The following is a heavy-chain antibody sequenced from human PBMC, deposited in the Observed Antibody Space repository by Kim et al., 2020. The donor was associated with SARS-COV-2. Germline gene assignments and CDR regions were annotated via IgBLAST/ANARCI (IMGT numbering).Heavy chain of an antibody. J-gene: IGHJ4*02. CDR3: ASQTYYYDSSGYYLPDY. Sequence: LKSRVTIPVDTSKNQFSLKLSSVTAADTAVYYCASQTYYYDSSGYYLPDYWGQGTLVTVSS. V-gene: IGHV4-39*01. D-gene: IGHD3-22*01.